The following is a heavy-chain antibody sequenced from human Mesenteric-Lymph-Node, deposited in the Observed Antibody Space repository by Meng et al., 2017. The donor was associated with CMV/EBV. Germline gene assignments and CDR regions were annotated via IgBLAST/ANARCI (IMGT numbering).Heavy chain of an antibody. D-gene: IGHD5-18*01. V-gene: IGHV1-69*05. Sequence: KISCKASGGTFSSYAISWVRQAPGQGLEWMGGIIPIFGTANYAQKFQGRVTITTDESTSTAYMELSSLRSEDTAVYYCARSRRLWVTRSGPAEYFQHWGQGTLVTVSS. CDR3: ARSRRLWVTRSGPAEYFQH. CDR1: GGTFSSYA. CDR2: IIPIFGTA. J-gene: IGHJ1*01.